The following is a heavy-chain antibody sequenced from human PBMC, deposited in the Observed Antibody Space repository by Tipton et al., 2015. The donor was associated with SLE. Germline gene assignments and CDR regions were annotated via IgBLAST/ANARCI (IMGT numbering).Heavy chain of an antibody. CDR1: GGSISNHY. D-gene: IGHD5-12*01. Sequence: TLSLTCTVSGGSISNHYWTWIRQPPGKGLEWIGYVFYNGRTNYNPSLKSRLTISVDTSKNQFSLKLTSVTAADTAIYYCGRHVATPYRGFDPWGQGTLVTVSS. CDR2: VFYNGRT. J-gene: IGHJ5*02. V-gene: IGHV4-59*08. CDR3: GRHVATPYRGFDP.